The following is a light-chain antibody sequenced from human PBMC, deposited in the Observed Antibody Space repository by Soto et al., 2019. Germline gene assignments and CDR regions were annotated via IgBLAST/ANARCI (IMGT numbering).Light chain of an antibody. CDR2: DAS. V-gene: IGKV1-33*01. CDR3: QQYNNPALT. J-gene: IGKJ4*01. CDR1: QGINTY. Sequence: DIQMTHSPSSLSASVGDRVTITCQASQGINTYLNWYQQKPGKAPNPLIYDASNLQTGVPARFSGSGSGTHFTFTISSLQPEDIATYYCQQYNNPALTFGGGTKVDIK.